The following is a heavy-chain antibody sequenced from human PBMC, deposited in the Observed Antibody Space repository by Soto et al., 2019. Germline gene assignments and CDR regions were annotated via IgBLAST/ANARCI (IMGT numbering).Heavy chain of an antibody. V-gene: IGHV4-39*01. CDR2: IYYSGIT. Sequence: SESLSLTCTVSGVSISNSSYYWGWIRRPPGKGLEWIGTIYYSGITYYNPSLKSRVTISVDTSKNQFSLKLTSVTAADTAVYYCARHGSNWGQGTLVTVSS. CDR3: ARHGSN. CDR1: GVSISNSSYY. J-gene: IGHJ4*02.